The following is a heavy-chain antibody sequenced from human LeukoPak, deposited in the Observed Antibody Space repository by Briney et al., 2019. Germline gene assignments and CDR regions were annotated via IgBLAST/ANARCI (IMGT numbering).Heavy chain of an antibody. J-gene: IGHJ4*02. D-gene: IGHD5-24*01. CDR2: IRPNSDGI. CDR3: ARDPVDGYSHYDF. CDR1: GYIFSKFA. V-gene: IGHV1-2*02. Sequence: ASVKISCKACGYIFSKFAITWVRQAPGQSLEWMGWIRPNSDGIRYAQEFQGRVTMTRDTSISTAYMELTSLTSDDTAIYYCARDPVDGYSHYDFWGQGTLVTVSS.